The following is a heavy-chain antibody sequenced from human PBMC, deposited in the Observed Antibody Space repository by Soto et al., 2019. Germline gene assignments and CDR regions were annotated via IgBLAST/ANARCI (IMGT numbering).Heavy chain of an antibody. J-gene: IGHJ4*02. CDR1: GFTFSSYA. V-gene: IGHV3-23*01. Sequence: GGSLRLSCAASGFTFSSYAMSWVRQAPGKGLEWVSAISGSGGSTYYADSVKGRFTISRDNSKNTLYLQMNSLRAEDTAVYYCAKGDPTYYYDSSGYYPFDYWGQGTLVTVSS. CDR3: AKGDPTYYYDSSGYYPFDY. D-gene: IGHD3-22*01. CDR2: ISGSGGST.